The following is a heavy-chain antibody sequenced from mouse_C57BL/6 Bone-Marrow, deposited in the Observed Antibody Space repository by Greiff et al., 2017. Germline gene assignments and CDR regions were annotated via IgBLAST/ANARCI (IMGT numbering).Heavy chain of an antibody. V-gene: IGHV1-72*01. D-gene: IGHD3-1*01. Sequence: QVQLQQPGAELVKPGASVKLSCKASGYTFTSYWMHWVKQRPGRGLEWIGRIDPNSGGTKYNEKFKSKATLTVDKPSSTAYMPLSSLTTEESAVYYCARRGGYYPVDVGGTGTTVTVSS. CDR1: GYTFTSYW. J-gene: IGHJ1*03. CDR2: IDPNSGGT. CDR3: ARRGGYYPVDV.